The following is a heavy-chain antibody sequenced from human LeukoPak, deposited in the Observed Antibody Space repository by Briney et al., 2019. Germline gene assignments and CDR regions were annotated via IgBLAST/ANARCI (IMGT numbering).Heavy chain of an antibody. J-gene: IGHJ4*02. CDR3: ARVREDSGYDLSF. D-gene: IGHD5-12*01. V-gene: IGHV1-2*02. Sequence: PGGSLRLSCAASGFTFSSYDLHWVRQAPGQGLEWMGWINPNSGGTNYAQKFQGRVTMTRDTSISTAYMELSRLRSDDTAVYYCARVREDSGYDLSFWGQGTLVTVSS. CDR1: GFTFSSYD. CDR2: INPNSGGT.